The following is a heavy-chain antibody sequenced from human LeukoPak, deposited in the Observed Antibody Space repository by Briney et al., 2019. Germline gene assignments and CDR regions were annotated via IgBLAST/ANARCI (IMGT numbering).Heavy chain of an antibody. J-gene: IGHJ4*02. Sequence: GECLKISCKASGYYFDYYWIGWVRQVPGKGLEWMGIVYPVDSEIKYSPTFRGHVTLSVDKSLTTAYLQWTSLKASDTGVYYCARHLNTLNTGSFDSWGQGTLVTVSS. CDR3: ARHLNTLNTGSFDS. V-gene: IGHV5-51*01. CDR1: GYYFDYYW. D-gene: IGHD1-14*01. CDR2: VYPVDSEI.